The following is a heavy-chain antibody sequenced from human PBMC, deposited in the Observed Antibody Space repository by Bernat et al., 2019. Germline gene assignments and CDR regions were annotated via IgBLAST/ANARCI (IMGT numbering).Heavy chain of an antibody. Sequence: QVQLVQSGAEVKKPAASVKVSCKASGYTFTDYYIHWVRQAPGQGLEWMGWINPHSGATNYAQKFQDRVTMTRDTSISTAYMELSRLRSDDAAVNYCARDRGDVAIVWGQGTLVTVSS. V-gene: IGHV1-2*02. CDR3: ARDRGDVAIV. CDR2: INPHSGAT. D-gene: IGHD2-21*02. J-gene: IGHJ4*02. CDR1: GYTFTDYY.